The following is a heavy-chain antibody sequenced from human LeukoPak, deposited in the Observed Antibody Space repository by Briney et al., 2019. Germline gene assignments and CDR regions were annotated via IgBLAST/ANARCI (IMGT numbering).Heavy chain of an antibody. V-gene: IGHV1-69*04. CDR1: GGTFSSYT. CDR2: IIPILGIA. CDR3: ARDGKRGKNLYYYMDV. D-gene: IGHD4-23*01. Sequence: GAXVKVSCKASGGTFSSYTISWVRQAPGQGLEWMGRIIPILGIANYAQKFQGRVTITADKSTSTAYMELSSLRSEDTAVYYCARDGKRGKNLYYYMDVWGKGTTVTVSS. J-gene: IGHJ6*03.